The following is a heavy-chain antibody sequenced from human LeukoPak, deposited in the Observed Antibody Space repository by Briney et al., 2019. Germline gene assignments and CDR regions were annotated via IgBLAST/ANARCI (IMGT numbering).Heavy chain of an antibody. CDR3: ATGYYDSSGYYYSLFRN. Sequence: GASVKVSCKVSGYTLTELSMHWVRQAPGKGLEWMGGFDPEDGETIYAQKFQGRVTMTEDTSTDTAYMELSSLRSEDTAVYYCATGYYDSSGYYYSLFRNRGQGTLVTVSS. D-gene: IGHD3-22*01. CDR2: FDPEDGET. J-gene: IGHJ4*02. CDR1: GYTLTELS. V-gene: IGHV1-24*01.